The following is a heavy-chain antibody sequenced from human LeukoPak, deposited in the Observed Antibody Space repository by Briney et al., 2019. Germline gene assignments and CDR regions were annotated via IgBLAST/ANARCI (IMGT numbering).Heavy chain of an antibody. J-gene: IGHJ4*02. CDR2: LSGSGAST. V-gene: IGHV3-23*01. CDR1: AFTFGNYA. Sequence: GGSLRLSCAASAFTFGNYAMNWVRPAPGKGLEWVSGLSGSGASTYYADSVKGRFTISRDNSKNTLYLQMNRLRAGDTAVYYCAKGSDRSGSYYLDYWGQGTLVTVSS. D-gene: IGHD3-10*01. CDR3: AKGSDRSGSYYLDY.